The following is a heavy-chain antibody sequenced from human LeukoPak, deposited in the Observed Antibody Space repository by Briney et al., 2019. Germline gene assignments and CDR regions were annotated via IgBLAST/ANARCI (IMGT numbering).Heavy chain of an antibody. CDR2: IIPIFGTA. CDR3: AKAASSSWPSYYYGMDV. D-gene: IGHD6-13*01. Sequence: SVKVSCKASGGTFSSYAISWVRQAPGQGLEWMGGIIPIFGTANYAQKFQGRVTITADESTSTAYMELSSLRVDDTAVYYCAKAASSSWPSYYYGMDVWGQGTTVTVSS. CDR1: GGTFSSYA. J-gene: IGHJ6*02. V-gene: IGHV1-69*13.